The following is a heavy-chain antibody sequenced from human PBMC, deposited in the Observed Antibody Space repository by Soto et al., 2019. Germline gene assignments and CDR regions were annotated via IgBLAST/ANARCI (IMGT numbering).Heavy chain of an antibody. CDR3: ARHTPAISISDH. CDR2: IYFSGST. J-gene: IGHJ4*02. V-gene: IGHV4-39*01. Sequence: QLQLQESGPGLVKPSETLSLTCTVSGGSISSSSYYWGWIRQPPGKGLEWIGSIYFSGSTYSTPSLKSRVTISVDTSKNQFSLKLSSVTAADTAVYYCARHTPAISISDHWGQGTLVTVSS. CDR1: GGSISSSSYY. D-gene: IGHD2-15*01.